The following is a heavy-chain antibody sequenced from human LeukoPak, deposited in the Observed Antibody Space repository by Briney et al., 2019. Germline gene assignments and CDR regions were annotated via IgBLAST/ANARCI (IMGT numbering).Heavy chain of an antibody. CDR2: ISSSSSDI. V-gene: IGHV3-21*01. Sequence: GGSLRLSCAASGFTFSAFSMNWVRQTPGKGLEWVSAISSSSSDIYYTDSVKGRFTISRDNANNFLYLQVSSLRAEDTAVYYCATGYTSGTRIDYWGQGTLVSVSS. CDR1: GFTFSAFS. D-gene: IGHD6-19*01. CDR3: ATGYTSGTRIDY. J-gene: IGHJ4*02.